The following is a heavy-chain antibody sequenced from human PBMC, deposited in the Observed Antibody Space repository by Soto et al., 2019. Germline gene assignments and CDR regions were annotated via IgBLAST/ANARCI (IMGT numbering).Heavy chain of an antibody. D-gene: IGHD2-2*01. CDR3: ARDRRMESQLPQSSNYYYYYGMDV. J-gene: IGHJ6*02. CDR1: GFTFSSYA. Sequence: GGSLRLSCAASGFTFSSYAMHWVRQAPGKGLEWVAVISYDGSNKYYADSVKGRFTISRDNSKNTLYLQMNSLRAEDTAVYYCARDRRMESQLPQSSNYYYYYGMDVWGQGTTVTVSS. CDR2: ISYDGSNK. V-gene: IGHV3-30-3*01.